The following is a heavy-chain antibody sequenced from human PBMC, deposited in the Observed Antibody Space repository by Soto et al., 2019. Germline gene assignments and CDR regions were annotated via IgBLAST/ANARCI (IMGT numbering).Heavy chain of an antibody. J-gene: IGHJ4*02. CDR3: GRKGRSAAPQQGFDY. D-gene: IGHD2-2*01. V-gene: IGHV4-31*01. CDR2: IFYTGST. CDR1: GNSISTGAYY. Sequence: QVQLQESGPRLVKPSQTLSLTCNVSGNSISTGAYYWSWIRQHPGKGLEWIGHIFYTGSTHYSPSLRNQVTISFDTSKNQFSLGLNPVTPPDPPCNYCGRKGRSAAPQQGFDYWGQGTLVTVPS.